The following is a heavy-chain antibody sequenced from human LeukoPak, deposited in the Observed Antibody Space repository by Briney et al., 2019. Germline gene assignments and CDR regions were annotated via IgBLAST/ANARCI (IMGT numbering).Heavy chain of an antibody. V-gene: IGHV1-8*01. CDR2: MNPNSGNT. J-gene: IGHJ5*02. CDR1: GYTFTSYD. D-gene: IGHD3-10*01. CDR3: ARGEYYYGSGSYAKDP. Sequence: ASVKVSCKASGYTFTSYDINWVRQAPGQGLEWMGWMNPNSGNTGYAQKFQGRVTMTRNTSISTAYMELSSLRSEDTAVYYCARGEYYYGSGSYAKDPWGQGTLVTVSS.